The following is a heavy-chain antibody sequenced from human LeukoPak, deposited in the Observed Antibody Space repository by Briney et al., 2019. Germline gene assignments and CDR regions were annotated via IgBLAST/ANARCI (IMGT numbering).Heavy chain of an antibody. J-gene: IGHJ4*02. Sequence: GGSLRLSCVASGFTVSSNYMSWVRQAPGKGLEWVSVINSGSSTYYAESVKGRFTISRNTSKNTLYLRMNSLRADDTAVYYCARDRSSGWYVYDYWGQGTLVTVSS. CDR1: GFTVSSNY. CDR2: INSGSST. V-gene: IGHV3-53*01. D-gene: IGHD6-19*01. CDR3: ARDRSSGWYVYDY.